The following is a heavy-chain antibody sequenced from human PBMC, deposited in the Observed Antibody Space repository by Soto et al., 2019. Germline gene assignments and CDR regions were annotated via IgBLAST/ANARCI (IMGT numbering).Heavy chain of an antibody. CDR1: GFTFSSYA. J-gene: IGHJ4*02. D-gene: IGHD3-22*01. CDR2: ISGSGGST. V-gene: IGHV3-23*01. Sequence: EVQLLESGGGLVQPGGSLRLSCAASGFTFSSYAMSWVRQAPGKGLEWVSAISGSGGSTYYADSVKGRFTISRDNSKNTLYLQMNSLRAEDTAVYYCAVQNGITMIVVVDDHLFDYWGQGTLVTVSS. CDR3: AVQNGITMIVVVDDHLFDY.